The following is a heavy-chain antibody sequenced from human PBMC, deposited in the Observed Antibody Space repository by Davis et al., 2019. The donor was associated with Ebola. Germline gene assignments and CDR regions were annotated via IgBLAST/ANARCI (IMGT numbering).Heavy chain of an antibody. D-gene: IGHD2-21*01. V-gene: IGHV3-74*01. CDR2: INSDGSST. Sequence: GESLKISCAASGFTFSSYWMHWVRQAPGKGLVWVSRINSDGSSTSYADSVKGRFTISRDNAKNSLYLQMNSLRAEDTAVYYCARDLISNWYFDLWGRGTLVTVSS. CDR1: GFTFSSYW. J-gene: IGHJ2*01. CDR3: ARDLISNWYFDL.